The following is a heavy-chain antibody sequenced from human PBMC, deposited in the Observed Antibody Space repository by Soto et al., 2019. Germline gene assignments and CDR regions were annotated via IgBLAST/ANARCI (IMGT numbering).Heavy chain of an antibody. D-gene: IGHD1-26*01. V-gene: IGHV3-23*01. CDR2: ISGSGGST. CDR3: ANCPRGGSYDWCYFQH. Sequence: EVQLLESGGGLVQPGGSLRLSCAASGFTFSSYAMSWVRQAPGKGLEWVSAISGSGGSTYYADSVKGRFTISRDNSKSTLYLQMNSLRAEDTAVYYCANCPRGGSYDWCYFQHWGQGTLVTVSS. J-gene: IGHJ1*01. CDR1: GFTFSSYA.